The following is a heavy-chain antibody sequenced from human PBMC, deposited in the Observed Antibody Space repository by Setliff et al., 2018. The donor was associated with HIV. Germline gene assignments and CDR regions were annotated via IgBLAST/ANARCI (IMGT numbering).Heavy chain of an antibody. V-gene: IGHV4-34*01. Sequence: SETLSLTCAFYGASFTDYYWNWIRQPPGKGLEWIGEIHHTGHINYNPSFKSRVNMSLDMSTNQLSLKMTSMTAADSAVYYCARLDVTPMTTRDYWGQGTQVTVSS. CDR3: ARLDVTPMTTRDY. CDR1: GASFTDYY. J-gene: IGHJ4*02. CDR2: IHHTGHI. D-gene: IGHD4-17*01.